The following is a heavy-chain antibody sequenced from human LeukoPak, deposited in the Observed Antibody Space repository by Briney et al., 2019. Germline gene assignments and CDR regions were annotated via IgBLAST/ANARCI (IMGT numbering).Heavy chain of an antibody. J-gene: IGHJ4*02. V-gene: IGHV1-69*05. CDR1: GGTFSSYA. Sequence: GASVKVSCKASGGTFSSYAISWARQAPGKGLEWMGGIIPIFGTANYAQKFQGRVTITTDESTSTAYMELSSLRSEDTAVYYCARAGLHFPRDDFWSGYADPYYFDYWGQGTLVTVSS. CDR2: IIPIFGTA. CDR3: ARAGLHFPRDDFWSGYADPYYFDY. D-gene: IGHD3-3*01.